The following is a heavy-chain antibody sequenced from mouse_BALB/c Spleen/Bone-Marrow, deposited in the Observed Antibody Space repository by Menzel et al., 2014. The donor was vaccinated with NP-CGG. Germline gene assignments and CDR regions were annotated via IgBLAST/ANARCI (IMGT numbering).Heavy chain of an antibody. V-gene: IGHV14-3*02. J-gene: IGHJ4*01. CDR1: GFNIKDTY. CDR3: ARWEYYAMDY. Sequence: VQLKHSGAELVKPGASVKLSCTASGFNIKDTYMHWVKQRPEQGLEWIGRIDPANGNTKYDPKFQGKATIAADTSSNTAYLQLSSLTSEDTAVYYCARWEYYAMDYWGQGTSVTASS. D-gene: IGHD4-1*01. CDR2: IDPANGNT.